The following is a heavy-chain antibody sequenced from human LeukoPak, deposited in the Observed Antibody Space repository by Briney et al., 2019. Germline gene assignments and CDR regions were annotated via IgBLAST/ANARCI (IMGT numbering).Heavy chain of an antibody. D-gene: IGHD3-22*01. J-gene: IGHJ4*02. V-gene: IGHV3-21*01. CDR1: GFSFSTYE. Sequence: GGPLRLSCAASGFSFSTYEFHWVRQAPGKGLEWVSSISSSSSYIYYADSVKGRFTISRDNAKNSLYLQMNSLRAEDTAVYYCARDQYYYDSSGWLDYWGQGTLVTVSS. CDR3: ARDQYYYDSSGWLDY. CDR2: ISSSSSYI.